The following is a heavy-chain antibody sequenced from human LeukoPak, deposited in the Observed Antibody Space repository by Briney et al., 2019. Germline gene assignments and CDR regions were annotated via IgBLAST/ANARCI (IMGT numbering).Heavy chain of an antibody. CDR1: GYSISSGYY. Sequence: PSETLSLTCTVSGYSISSGYYWGWIRQPPGEGLEWIGSIYHSGSTYYKPSLKSRVTISVDTSKNQFSLKLSSVTAADTAVYYCARATFYDSSGYYSNYFDYWGQGTLVTVSS. CDR2: IYHSGST. J-gene: IGHJ4*02. V-gene: IGHV4-38-2*02. CDR3: ARATFYDSSGYYSNYFDY. D-gene: IGHD3-22*01.